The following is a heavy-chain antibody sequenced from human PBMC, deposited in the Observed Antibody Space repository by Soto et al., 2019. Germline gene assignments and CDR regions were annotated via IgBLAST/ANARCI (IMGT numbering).Heavy chain of an antibody. CDR2: ISWDGGST. J-gene: IGHJ6*02. V-gene: IGHV3-43*01. CDR3: EKGPQHHYYDGRDV. D-gene: IGHD2-2*01. CDR1: GFTFDDYT. Sequence: GGSLRLSCAASGFTFDDYTMHWVRQAPGKGLEWVSLISWDGGSTYYADSVKGRFTISRDNSKNSLYLQMNSLRTEDTALYYCEKGPQHHYYDGRDVGGQGTRATVS.